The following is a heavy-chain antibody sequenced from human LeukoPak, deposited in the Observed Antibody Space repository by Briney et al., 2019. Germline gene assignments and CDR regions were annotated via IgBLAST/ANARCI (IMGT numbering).Heavy chain of an antibody. CDR1: GFTFSSYA. CDR2: ISYDGSNK. V-gene: IGHV3-30*01. D-gene: IGHD3-16*01. J-gene: IGHJ6*03. CDR3: ARAKHLGSPYYYYMDV. Sequence: PGGSLRPSCAASGFTFSSYAMHWVRQAPGKGLEWVAVISYDGSNKYYADSVKGRFTISRDNSKNTLYLQMNSLRAEDTAVYYCARAKHLGSPYYYYMDVWGKGTTVTVSS.